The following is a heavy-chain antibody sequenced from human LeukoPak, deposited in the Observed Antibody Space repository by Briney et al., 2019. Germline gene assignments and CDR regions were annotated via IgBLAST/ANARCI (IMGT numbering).Heavy chain of an antibody. V-gene: IGHV3-30*18. CDR1: GFTFSSYG. CDR3: AKGRDWNLVVSAFDI. Sequence: GGSLRPSCAASGFTFSSYGMHWVRQAPGKGLEWVAVISYDGSNKYYADSVKGRFTISRDNSKNTLYLQMNSLRAEDTAVYYCAKGRDWNLVVSAFDIWGQGTMVTVSS. J-gene: IGHJ3*02. CDR2: ISYDGSNK. D-gene: IGHD1-7*01.